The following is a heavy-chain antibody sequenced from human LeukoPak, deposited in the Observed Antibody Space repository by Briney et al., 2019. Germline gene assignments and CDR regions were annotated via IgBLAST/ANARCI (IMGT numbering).Heavy chain of an antibody. CDR1: GGSINSGSYY. J-gene: IGHJ5*02. CDR3: ARHLRNYYGSGSYSQFNWFDP. CDR2: IHTSGST. Sequence: SETLSLTCTVSGGSINSGSYYWNWFRQPAGKGLEWIGRIHTSGSTHYNPSLNSRVTISVDTSKNQFSLKLSSVTAADTAVYYRARHLRNYYGSGSYSQFNWFDPWGQGTLVTVSS. D-gene: IGHD3-10*01. V-gene: IGHV4-61*02.